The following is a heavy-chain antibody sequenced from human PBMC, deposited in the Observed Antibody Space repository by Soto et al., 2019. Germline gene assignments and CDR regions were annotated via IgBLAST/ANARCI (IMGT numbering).Heavy chain of an antibody. J-gene: IGHJ6*02. CDR1: GFTVTSNY. CDR3: ARKPPGAIQGWAYGMDV. CDR2: TFSGGTT. Sequence: EVQLVETGGGLIQPGGSLRLSCAASGFTVTSNYMIWVRQPPGKGLEWVSTTFSGGTTNYADSVKGRFTISRDNSKNTLDLQMNNLRVEDKAVYYCARKPPGAIQGWAYGMDVWGQGTTVSVSS. V-gene: IGHV3-53*02. D-gene: IGHD2-2*01.